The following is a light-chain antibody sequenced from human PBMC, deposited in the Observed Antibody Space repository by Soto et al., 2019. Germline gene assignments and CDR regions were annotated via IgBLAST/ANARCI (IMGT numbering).Light chain of an antibody. Sequence: VLTQPPSASGTPGHRITISCSGSSSNIGDNPVNWYQQLPGAAPKLLIYINDQRPSGVPDRFSGSKSGTSASLAISGLQPEDEADYYCAAWDDSLNALFGTGTKVTVL. CDR2: IND. V-gene: IGLV1-44*01. CDR3: AAWDDSLNAL. J-gene: IGLJ1*01. CDR1: SSNIGDNP.